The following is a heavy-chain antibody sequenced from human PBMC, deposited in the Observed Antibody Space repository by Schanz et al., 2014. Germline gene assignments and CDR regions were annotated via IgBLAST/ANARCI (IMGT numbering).Heavy chain of an antibody. Sequence: EVQLLEAGGGLVQPGGSLRLSCAVSGFTFSSYAMSWVRQAPGKGLEWVSTISGGGGGYRPYADSVKGRFTISRDSSKNTLFLQMNSLRADDTAIYFCARDEGRDGYNLAFDVWGQGTLVTVSS. J-gene: IGHJ3*01. CDR1: GFTFSSYA. V-gene: IGHV3-23*01. CDR2: ISGGGGGYR. CDR3: ARDEGRDGYNLAFDV. D-gene: IGHD2-21*01.